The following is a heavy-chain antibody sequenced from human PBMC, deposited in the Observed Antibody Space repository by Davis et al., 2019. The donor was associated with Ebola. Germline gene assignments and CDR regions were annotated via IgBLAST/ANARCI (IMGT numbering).Heavy chain of an antibody. Sequence: ASVTVSCQASGYTFTDYYLHWVRQAPARGLEWMGWINTNTGKPRYAQGFTGRFVFSLDTSVSTAYLQISRLQAEDTAVYYCATLPEIWGQGTMVTVSS. J-gene: IGHJ3*02. CDR2: INTNTGKP. V-gene: IGHV7-4-1*02. CDR3: ATLPEI. CDR1: GYTFTDYY.